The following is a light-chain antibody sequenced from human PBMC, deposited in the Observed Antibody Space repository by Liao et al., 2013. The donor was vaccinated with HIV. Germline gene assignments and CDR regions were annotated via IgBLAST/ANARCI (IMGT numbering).Light chain of an antibody. CDR2: QDS. J-gene: IGLJ2*01. Sequence: SYELTQAPSVSVSPGQTASITCSGDKLGDKYACWYQQKPGQSPVLVIYQDSKRPSGIPERFSGSNSGNTATLTISGIQAMDEADYYCQAWDSSVVFGGGTKLTVL. V-gene: IGLV3-1*01. CDR1: KLGDKY. CDR3: QAWDSSVV.